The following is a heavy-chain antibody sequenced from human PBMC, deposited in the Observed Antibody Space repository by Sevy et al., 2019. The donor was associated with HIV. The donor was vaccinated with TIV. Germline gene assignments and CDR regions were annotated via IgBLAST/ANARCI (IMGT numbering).Heavy chain of an antibody. CDR1: GYTFTNYG. CDR2: ISTHNGDT. J-gene: IGHJ5*02. V-gene: IGHV1-18*01. Sequence: ASVKVSCKASGYTFTNYGISWVRQAPGQGLEWMGWISTHNGDTNYAQKLQGRVTMTNDTSTSTAYMELRSLRSDDTAVYYCASRIYYDSSAYYWWFDPWGQGTLVTVSS. D-gene: IGHD3-22*01. CDR3: ASRIYYDSSAYYWWFDP.